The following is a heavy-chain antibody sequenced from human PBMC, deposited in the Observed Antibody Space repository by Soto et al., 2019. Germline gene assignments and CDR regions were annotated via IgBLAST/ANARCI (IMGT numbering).Heavy chain of an antibody. D-gene: IGHD3-9*01. CDR3: ARQLRYFDWLSGYSYFDY. V-gene: IGHV4-39*01. J-gene: IGHJ4*02. CDR2: IYYSGST. Sequence: PSETLSLTCTVSGGSISSSSYYWGWIRQPPGKGLEWIGSIYYSGSTYYNPSLKSRVTISVDTSKNQFSLKLSSVTAADTAVYYCARQLRYFDWLSGYSYFDYWGQGTLVTVSS. CDR1: GGSISSSSYY.